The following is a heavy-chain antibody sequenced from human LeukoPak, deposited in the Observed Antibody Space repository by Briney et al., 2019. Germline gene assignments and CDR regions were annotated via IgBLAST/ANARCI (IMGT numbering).Heavy chain of an antibody. CDR2: IYSGGST. CDR3: ARGASMITFGGELDY. Sequence: PGRSLRLSCAASGFTFSSYAMHWVRQAPGKGLEWVSVIYSGGSTYYADSVKGRFTISRDNSKNTLYLQMNSLRAEDTAVYYCARGASMITFGGELDYWGQGTLVTVSS. D-gene: IGHD3-16*01. V-gene: IGHV3-NL1*01. CDR1: GFTFSSYA. J-gene: IGHJ4*02.